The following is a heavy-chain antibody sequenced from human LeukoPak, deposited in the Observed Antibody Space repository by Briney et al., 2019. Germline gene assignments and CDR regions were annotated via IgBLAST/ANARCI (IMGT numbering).Heavy chain of an antibody. J-gene: IGHJ4*02. D-gene: IGHD2-2*01. Sequence: SETLSLTCAVYGGSFSGYYWSWIRQPPGKGLEWIGEINHSGSTNYNPSLKSRVTMSVDTSKNQFSLKLSSVTAADTAVYYCARTGVPAAHFDYWGQGTLVTVSS. CDR3: ARTGVPAAHFDY. CDR2: INHSGST. CDR1: GGSFSGYY. V-gene: IGHV4-34*01.